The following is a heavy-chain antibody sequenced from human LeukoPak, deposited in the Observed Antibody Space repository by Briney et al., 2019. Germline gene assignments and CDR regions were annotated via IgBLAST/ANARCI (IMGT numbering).Heavy chain of an antibody. J-gene: IGHJ4*02. D-gene: IGHD3-10*01. CDR2: IDPSDSYT. Sequence: GESLKISCKGSGYSFTSYWISWVRQMPRKGLEWMGRIDPSDSYTNYSPSFQGHVTISADKSISTAYLQWSSLKASDTAMYYCARRTFGELSLDYWGQGTLVTVSS. CDR3: ARRTFGELSLDY. V-gene: IGHV5-10-1*01. CDR1: GYSFTSYW.